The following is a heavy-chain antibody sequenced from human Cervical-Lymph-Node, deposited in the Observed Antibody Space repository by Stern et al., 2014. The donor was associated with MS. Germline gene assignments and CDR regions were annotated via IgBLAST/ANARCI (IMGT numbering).Heavy chain of an antibody. J-gene: IGHJ6*02. Sequence: QVQLVQSGPEVKKPGASVKVSCKASGYTFTSFGISWVRRAPGQGLEWMGWISGYNGDTNYPQKVQGRVTLTTDTSTSTAHMDLTSLRSDDTAIYYCARGPYCSSTSCYANGYHFYGMDVWGQGTTVTVSS. D-gene: IGHD2-2*01. CDR1: GYTFTSFG. CDR2: ISGYNGDT. V-gene: IGHV1-18*01. CDR3: ARGPYCSSTSCYANGYHFYGMDV.